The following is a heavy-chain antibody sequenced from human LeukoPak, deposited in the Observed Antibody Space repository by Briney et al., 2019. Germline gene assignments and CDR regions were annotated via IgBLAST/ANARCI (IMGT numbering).Heavy chain of an antibody. V-gene: IGHV5-51*01. CDR2: IYPGDSDT. Sequence: GESLKISCKGSGYSFTSYWIGWVRQMPGKGLEWMGIIYPGDSDTRYSPSFQGQVTISAGKSISTAYLQWSSLKASDTAMYYCARQYYDFWSGYYGHYFDYWGQGTLVTVSS. CDR1: GYSFTSYW. D-gene: IGHD3-3*01. CDR3: ARQYYDFWSGYYGHYFDY. J-gene: IGHJ4*02.